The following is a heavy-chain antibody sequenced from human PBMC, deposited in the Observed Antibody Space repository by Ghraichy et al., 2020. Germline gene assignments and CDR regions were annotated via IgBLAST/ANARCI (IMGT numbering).Heavy chain of an antibody. D-gene: IGHD2-2*01. V-gene: IGHV3-21*01. CDR1: GFTFSSYS. J-gene: IGHJ4*02. CDR2: ISSSSSYI. Sequence: LSLTCAASGFTFSSYSMNWVRQAPGKGLVWVSSISSSSSYIYYADSVKGRFTISRDNAKNSLYLQMNSLRAEDTAVYYCARVLRYCSSTSCSPDYWGQGTLVTVSS. CDR3: ARVLRYCSSTSCSPDY.